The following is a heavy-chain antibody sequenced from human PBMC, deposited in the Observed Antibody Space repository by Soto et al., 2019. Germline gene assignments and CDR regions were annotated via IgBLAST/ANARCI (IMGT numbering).Heavy chain of an antibody. Sequence: ASVKVSCKASGYTFTSYAMHWVRQAPGRRLEWMGWINAGNGNTKYSQKFQGRVTITRDTSASTAYMELSSLRSEDTAVYYCARVYYDSSGYYSFADYWGQGTLVTVSS. J-gene: IGHJ4*02. D-gene: IGHD3-22*01. V-gene: IGHV1-3*01. CDR3: ARVYYDSSGYYSFADY. CDR1: GYTFTSYA. CDR2: INAGNGNT.